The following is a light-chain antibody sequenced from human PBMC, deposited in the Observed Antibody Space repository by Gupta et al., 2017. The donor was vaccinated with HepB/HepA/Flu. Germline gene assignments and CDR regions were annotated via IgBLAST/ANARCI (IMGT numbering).Light chain of an antibody. CDR3: QQYNSYPRT. CDR2: KAS. Sequence: DIQMTQSPSTLSASVGDRVTITCRASQSISSWLAWYQQKPGKAPKLLIYKASSLESGVPSRCSGSGSGTEFTLTISSLQPDDFATYYGQQYNSYPRTFGQGTKVEIK. J-gene: IGKJ1*01. V-gene: IGKV1-5*03. CDR1: QSISSW.